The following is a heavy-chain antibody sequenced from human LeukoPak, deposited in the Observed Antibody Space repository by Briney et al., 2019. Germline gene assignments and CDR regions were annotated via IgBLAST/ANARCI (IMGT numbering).Heavy chain of an antibody. CDR1: GFTFSSYA. CDR3: ATRNTAMASPNYYYYMDV. CDR2: ISGSGGST. Sequence: GGSLRLSCAVSGFTFSSYAMSWVRQAPGKGLEWVSAISGSGGSTYYADSVKGRFTISRDNSKNTLYLQMNSLRAEDTAVYYCATRNTAMASPNYYYYMDVWGKGTTVTVSS. J-gene: IGHJ6*03. V-gene: IGHV3-23*01. D-gene: IGHD5-18*01.